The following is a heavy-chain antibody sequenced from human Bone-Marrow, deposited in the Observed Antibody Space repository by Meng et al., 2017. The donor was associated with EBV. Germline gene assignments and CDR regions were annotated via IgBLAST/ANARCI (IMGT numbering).Heavy chain of an antibody. CDR3: AHRRDYAYFDY. J-gene: IGHJ4*02. CDR2: IYWDDDK. V-gene: IGHV2-5*02. D-gene: IGHD4/OR15-4a*01. Sequence: KVSGPPMVKPKQTLTMTCTFSGFSLSTSGVGLGWILQPPGKALEWLAVIYWDDDKRYSPSLKSRITINKDTAKHQVVLRMTNMDPVDTATYYCAHRRDYAYFDYWGQGTLVTVSS. CDR1: GFSLSTSGVG.